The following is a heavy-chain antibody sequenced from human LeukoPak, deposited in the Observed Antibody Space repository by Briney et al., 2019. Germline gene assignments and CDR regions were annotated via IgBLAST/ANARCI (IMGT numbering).Heavy chain of an antibody. Sequence: GRSLTLSCAASEFTFTTYGMHWVRQAPGKGLEWVAFIYYDGSNIYYADYVKGRLTISRDISKNTPYLQMDSLRAEDTAIYYCARDWKTNSFDYWGQGTLVTVSS. CDR2: IYYDGSNI. CDR3: ARDWKTNSFDY. CDR1: EFTFTTYG. V-gene: IGHV3-33*01. D-gene: IGHD1-1*01. J-gene: IGHJ4*02.